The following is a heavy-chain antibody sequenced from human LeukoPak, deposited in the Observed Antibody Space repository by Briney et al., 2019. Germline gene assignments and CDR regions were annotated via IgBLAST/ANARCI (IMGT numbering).Heavy chain of an antibody. CDR3: ARGTTYSYYYGMDV. Sequence: PGGSLRLSCAASGFTFNTYAMDWVRQAPGKGLEWVSAISGSGGSTYYADSVKGRFTISRDNSKNTLYLQMNSLRAEDTAVYSCARGTTYSYYYGMDVWGQGTTVTVSS. D-gene: IGHD1-14*01. CDR1: GFTFNTYA. J-gene: IGHJ6*02. CDR2: ISGSGGST. V-gene: IGHV3-23*01.